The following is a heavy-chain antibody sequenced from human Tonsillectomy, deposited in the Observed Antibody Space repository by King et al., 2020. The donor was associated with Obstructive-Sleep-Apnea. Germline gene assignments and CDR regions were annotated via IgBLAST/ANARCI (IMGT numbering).Heavy chain of an antibody. CDR2: IYYSGST. Sequence: VQLQESGPGLVKPSETLSLTCTVSGGSISSYYWSWIRQPQGKGLEWIGYIYYSGSTNYNPSLKSRVTISVDTSKNQFSLKLSSVTAADTAVYYCARDGGYSSSWYRHYYYGMDVWGQGTTVTVSS. D-gene: IGHD6-13*01. CDR1: GGSISSYY. J-gene: IGHJ6*02. V-gene: IGHV4-59*01. CDR3: ARDGGYSSSWYRHYYYGMDV.